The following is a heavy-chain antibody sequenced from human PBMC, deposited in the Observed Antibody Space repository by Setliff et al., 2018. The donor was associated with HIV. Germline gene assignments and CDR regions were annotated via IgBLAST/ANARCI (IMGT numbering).Heavy chain of an antibody. V-gene: IGHV1-18*01. J-gene: IGHJ3*02. CDR1: GYTFTSYG. CDR2: ITPFNGNT. D-gene: IGHD2-15*01. Sequence: ASVKVSCKASGYTFTSYGISWVPQAPGQGLEWMGWITPFNGNTNYAQIRQGRVTVTTDTSTSTAYMELRSLRSDDTAVYYCARAGGFCNAATCLRGYDAFDIWGQGTTVTVSS. CDR3: ARAGGFCNAATCLRGYDAFDI.